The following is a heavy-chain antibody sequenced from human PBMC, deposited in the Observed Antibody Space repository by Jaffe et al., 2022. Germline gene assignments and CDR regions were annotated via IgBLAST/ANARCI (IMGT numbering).Heavy chain of an antibody. Sequence: QVQLQQWGAGLLKPSETLSLTCAVYGGSFSGYYWSWIRQPPGKGLEWIGEINHSGSTNYNPSLKSRVTISVDTSKNQFSLKLSSVTAADTAVYYCARCSRPGILTVGGGYHYYYYMDVWGKGTTVTVSS. CDR3: ARCSRPGILTVGGGYHYYYYMDV. J-gene: IGHJ6*03. V-gene: IGHV4-34*01. D-gene: IGHD3-9*01. CDR1: GGSFSGYY. CDR2: INHSGST.